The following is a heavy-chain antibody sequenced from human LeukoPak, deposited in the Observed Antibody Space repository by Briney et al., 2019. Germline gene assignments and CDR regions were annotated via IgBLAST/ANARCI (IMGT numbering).Heavy chain of an antibody. CDR3: ARRGYSSGWTYFDY. CDR2: INHSGST. D-gene: IGHD6-19*01. CDR1: GGSFSGYY. J-gene: IGHJ4*02. Sequence: PSETLSLTCAVYGGSFSGYYWSWIRQPPGKGLEWIGEINHSGSTNYNPSLKSRVTISVDTSKNQFSLKLSSVTAADTAVYYCARRGYSSGWTYFDYWGQGTLVTVSS. V-gene: IGHV4-34*01.